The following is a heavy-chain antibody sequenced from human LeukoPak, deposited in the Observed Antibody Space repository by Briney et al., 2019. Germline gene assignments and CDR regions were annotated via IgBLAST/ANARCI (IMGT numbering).Heavy chain of an antibody. CDR2: IRSKANSYAT. CDR3: TRLRYSGDEALYYFDY. CDR1: GFTFSGSA. J-gene: IGHJ4*02. D-gene: IGHD5-12*01. V-gene: IGHV3-73*01. Sequence: GGSLRLSCAASGFTFSGSAMHWVRQASGKGLEWVGRIRSKANSYATAYAASVKGSVTISRDHSKNTAYLQMNSLKTEDTAVYYCTRLRYSGDEALYYFDYWGQGTLVTVSS.